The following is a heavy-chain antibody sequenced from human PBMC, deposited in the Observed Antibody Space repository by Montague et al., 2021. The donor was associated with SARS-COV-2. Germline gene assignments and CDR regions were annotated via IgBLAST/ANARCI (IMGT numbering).Heavy chain of an antibody. CDR2: ISNDGSNK. J-gene: IGHJ4*02. Sequence: SLRLSCAASGFYFSYAMHWVRQAPGKGLEWVALISNDGSNKHYADSVKGRFTISRDNSKSTLYLQMNSLRTEDTAVYYCAREGGSFHDGGYFGYWGQGSLVTVSS. D-gene: IGHD1-26*01. CDR1: GFYFSYA. V-gene: IGHV3-30*04. CDR3: AREGGSFHDGGYFGY.